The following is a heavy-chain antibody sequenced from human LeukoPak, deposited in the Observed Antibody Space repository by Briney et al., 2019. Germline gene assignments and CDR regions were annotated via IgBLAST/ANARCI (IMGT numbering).Heavy chain of an antibody. D-gene: IGHD1/OR15-1a*01. V-gene: IGHV3-43*02. CDR3: AKEEHGQGGFDY. J-gene: IGHJ4*02. CDR1: GFTFSNYA. CDR2: INDGVGRT. Sequence: HPGGPLRLSCSASGFTFSNYAMSWVRQAPGRGLEWVSCINDGVGRTFYADAVKGRFTISRDNSKNSLYLQMNSLRTEDTALYYCAKEEHGQGGFDYWGQGTLVTVSS.